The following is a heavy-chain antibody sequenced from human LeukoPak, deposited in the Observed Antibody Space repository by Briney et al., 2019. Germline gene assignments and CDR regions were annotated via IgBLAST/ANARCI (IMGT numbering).Heavy chain of an antibody. Sequence: PSETLSLTCTVSGGSISSYYWSWIRQPPGKGLEWIGYIYYSGSTNYNPSLKSRVTISVDTSKNQFSLKLSSVTAADTAVYYCARCLKAYFDYWGPGTLVTVSS. V-gene: IGHV4-59*01. CDR1: GGSISSYY. CDR2: IYYSGST. J-gene: IGHJ4*02. CDR3: ARCLKAYFDY.